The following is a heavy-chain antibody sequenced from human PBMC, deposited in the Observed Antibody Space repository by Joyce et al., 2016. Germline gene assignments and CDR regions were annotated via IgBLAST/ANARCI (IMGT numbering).Heavy chain of an antibody. D-gene: IGHD3-22*01. CDR1: GFIFISYA. J-gene: IGHJ4*02. V-gene: IGHV3-30*18. CDR2: IAHDGSDK. CDR3: AKVYYDNSGYFDN. Sequence: HVQVVESGGDVVQPGRSLRLSCRASGFIFISYAMHWVRQAPGKGWEGVTSIAHDGSDKDYADSVKGRFTVSRDNSKNTVYLEMNSLRAEDTAMYYCAKVYYDNSGYFDNWGQGTLVTVSS.